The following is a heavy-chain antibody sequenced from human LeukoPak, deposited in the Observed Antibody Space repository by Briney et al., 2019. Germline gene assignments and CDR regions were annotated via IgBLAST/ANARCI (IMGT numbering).Heavy chain of an antibody. Sequence: SQTLSLTCTVSGGSISSGDYYWSWIRQPPGKGLEWIGYIYYSGSTYYNPSLKSRVTISVDTSKNQFSLKLSSVTAADTAVYYCARGTTVTTANWFDPWGEGTLVTVSS. CDR1: GGSISSGDYY. V-gene: IGHV4-30-4*08. CDR3: ARGTTVTTANWFDP. D-gene: IGHD4-11*01. CDR2: IYYSGST. J-gene: IGHJ5*02.